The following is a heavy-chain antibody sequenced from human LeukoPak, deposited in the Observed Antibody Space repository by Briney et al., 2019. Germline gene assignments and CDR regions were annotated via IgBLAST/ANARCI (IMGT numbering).Heavy chain of an antibody. Sequence: PGGSLRLSCAASGFTFSSSAMSWVRQAPGKGLEWVSAISNNGGYTNYADSVKGRFTISRDNAKNSLYLQMNSLRAEDTAVYYCAREIWGGSSSWYIRNWFDPWGQGTLVTVSS. CDR2: ISNNGGYT. V-gene: IGHV3-21*01. D-gene: IGHD6-13*01. CDR1: GFTFSSSA. J-gene: IGHJ5*02. CDR3: AREIWGGSSSWYIRNWFDP.